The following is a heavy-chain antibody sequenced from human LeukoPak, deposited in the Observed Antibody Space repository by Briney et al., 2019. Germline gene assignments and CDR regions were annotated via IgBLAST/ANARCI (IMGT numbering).Heavy chain of an antibody. J-gene: IGHJ3*02. D-gene: IGHD3-22*01. CDR2: INPSGGSI. CDR1: GYIFTSYY. Sequence: ASVKVSCKASGYIFTSYYMYWVRQAPGQGLEWIGIINPSGGSIRYAQKFQGRVTMTRDTSTSTVYMELSSLRSEDTAVYYCARGRNYYDSSRYYYEGDAFDIWGQGTMVTVSS. CDR3: ARGRNYYDSSRYYYEGDAFDI. V-gene: IGHV1-46*01.